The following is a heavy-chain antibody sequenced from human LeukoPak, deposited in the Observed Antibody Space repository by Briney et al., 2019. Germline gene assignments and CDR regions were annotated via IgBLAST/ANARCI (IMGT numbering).Heavy chain of an antibody. CDR2: ISAYSGNT. V-gene: IGHV1-18*01. CDR3: ARDGDSSGWARVFDY. D-gene: IGHD6-19*01. CDR1: GYTFTSYG. J-gene: IGHJ4*02. Sequence: ASVKVPCRASGYTFTSYGITWVRQAPGQGLEWMGWISAYSGNTNYAQKLQGRVTMTTDTSTSTGYMELRSLRPDDTAVYYCARDGDSSGWARVFDYWGQGTLVTVSS.